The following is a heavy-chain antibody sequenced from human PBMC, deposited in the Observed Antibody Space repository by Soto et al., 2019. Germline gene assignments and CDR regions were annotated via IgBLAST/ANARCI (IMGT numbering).Heavy chain of an antibody. CDR3: ARSSSILFRALEWVEHLDG. V-gene: IGHV4-39*01. CDR2: MYYSGST. CDR1: GGSSSSTSYY. D-gene: IGHD3-3*01. J-gene: IGHJ4*02. Sequence: SKPLYITCTVYGGSSSSTSYYWGWIRQPPGKGLEWIGSMYYSGSTNYNPSLKSRLTMSVDTSKNQFSLKLRSVTAADTAVYYCARSSSILFRALEWVEHLDGWGQGTSVTVAS.